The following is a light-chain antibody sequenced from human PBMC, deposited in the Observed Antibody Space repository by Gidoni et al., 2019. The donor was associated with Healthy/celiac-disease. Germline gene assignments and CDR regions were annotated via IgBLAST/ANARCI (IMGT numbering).Light chain of an antibody. CDR1: QTISNY. J-gene: IGKJ1*01. Sequence: DTQMTQSPSFLSASVGDRVTITCRASQTISNYLHWYQLKPGKAPKLLISAASSLQSGVPSRFSGSGSGTDFTLTISSLQPEDFATYSCQQSYNNPRTFXQXTKVEFK. V-gene: IGKV1-39*01. CDR3: QQSYNNPRT. CDR2: AAS.